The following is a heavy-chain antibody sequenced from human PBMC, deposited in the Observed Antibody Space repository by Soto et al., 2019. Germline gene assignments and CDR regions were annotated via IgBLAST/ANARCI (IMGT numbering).Heavy chain of an antibody. D-gene: IGHD2-15*01. V-gene: IGHV4-34*01. CDR3: ARALGYCSGGSCPRGWFDP. CDR2: INHSGST. CDR1: GGSFSGYY. Sequence: QVQLQQWGAGLLKPSETLSLTCAVYGGSFSGYYWSWIRQPPGKGLEWIGEINHSGSTNYNPSLKSRVTISVDTPKNQFSLKLSSVTAADTAVYYCARALGYCSGGSCPRGWFDPWGQGTLVTVSS. J-gene: IGHJ5*02.